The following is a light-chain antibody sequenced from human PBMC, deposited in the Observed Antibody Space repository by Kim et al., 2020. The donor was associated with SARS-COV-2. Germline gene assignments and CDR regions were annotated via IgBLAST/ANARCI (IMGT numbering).Light chain of an antibody. CDR1: QGISSY. CDR2: AAS. J-gene: IGKJ1*01. Sequence: EPTGDRVTITCRASQGISSYLAWYQQKPGKAPKLLIYAASTLQSGVPSRFSGSGSGTDFTLTISCLQSEDFATYYCQQYYSYPWTFGQGTKVDIK. V-gene: IGKV1-8*01. CDR3: QQYYSYPWT.